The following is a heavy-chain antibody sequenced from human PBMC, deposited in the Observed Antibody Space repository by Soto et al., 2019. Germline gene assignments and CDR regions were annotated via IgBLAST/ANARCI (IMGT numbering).Heavy chain of an antibody. V-gene: IGHV4-39*01. CDR3: ARHEWLQLWLVTEY. J-gene: IGHJ4*02. CDR1: GDSIGSSTNY. CDR2: IYHSGNT. D-gene: IGHD5-18*01. Sequence: SETLSLTCSVSGDSIGSSTNYWGWIRQPPGKGLEWIGTIYHSGNTYYNPTLKSRVAISVDMSKNQFSLRLNSVTAADTAVYYCARHEWLQLWLVTEYWGQGALVTVSS.